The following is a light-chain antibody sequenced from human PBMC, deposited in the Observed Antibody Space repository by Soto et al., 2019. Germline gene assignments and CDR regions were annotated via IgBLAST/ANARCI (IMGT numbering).Light chain of an antibody. J-gene: IGLJ1*01. Sequence: QSALTQPPSVSGSPGQSVAISCTXXSXXVGSYNRVSWYQQPPGTAHKVXXYXXXXXXXXVXDRFSGSKSGNTASLTISGLQAEDEADYYCSSYTSSSTYVFGTGTKVTVL. CDR2: XXX. V-gene: IGLV2-18*02. CDR1: SXXVGSYNR. CDR3: SSYTSSSTYV.